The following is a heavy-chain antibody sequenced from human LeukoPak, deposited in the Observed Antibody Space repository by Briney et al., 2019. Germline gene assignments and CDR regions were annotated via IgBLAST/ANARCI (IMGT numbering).Heavy chain of an antibody. CDR3: ARAGVPYCTNGVCSSGGMDV. Sequence: PGGSLRLSCSASGFTFSSYAMHWVRQAPGKGLEWVAVISYDGSNKYYADSVKGRFTISRDNSKNTLYLQMNSLRAEDTAVYYCARAGVPYCTNGVCSSGGMDVWGQGTTVTVSS. CDR2: ISYDGSNK. D-gene: IGHD2-8*01. J-gene: IGHJ6*02. CDR1: GFTFSSYA. V-gene: IGHV3-30-3*01.